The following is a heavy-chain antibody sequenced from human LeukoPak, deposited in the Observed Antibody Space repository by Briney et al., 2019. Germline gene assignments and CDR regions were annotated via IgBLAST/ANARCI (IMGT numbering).Heavy chain of an antibody. D-gene: IGHD1-1*01. J-gene: IGHJ4*02. V-gene: IGHV4-39*01. CDR1: GDSISTSKSY. CDR3: ARRAYSAAYWKHFDY. Sequence: ESSETLSLTCTVSGDSISTSKSYWGWIRQPPLKGLEWIGSIYYTGNTYYNASLKSRVTISVDTSKNQFSLKLNSVTAADTAVYFCARRAYSAAYWKHFDYWGQGTLVTVSS. CDR2: IYYTGNT.